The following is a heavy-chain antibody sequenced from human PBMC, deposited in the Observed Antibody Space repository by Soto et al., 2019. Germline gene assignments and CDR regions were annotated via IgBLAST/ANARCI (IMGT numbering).Heavy chain of an antibody. D-gene: IGHD3-3*01. CDR2: INHSGST. Sequence: SDTLSLTCAVYGGSFSGYYWSWIRQPPGKGLEWIGEINHSGSTNYNPSLKSRVTISVDTSKNQFSLKLSSVTAADTAVYYCASLYYDFWSGSRKPPMYWGQGTLVTVSS. V-gene: IGHV4-34*01. CDR1: GGSFSGYY. J-gene: IGHJ4*02. CDR3: ASLYYDFWSGSRKPPMY.